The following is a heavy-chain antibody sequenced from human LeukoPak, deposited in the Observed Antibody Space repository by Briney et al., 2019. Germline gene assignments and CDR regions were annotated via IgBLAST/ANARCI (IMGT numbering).Heavy chain of an antibody. V-gene: IGHV3-23*01. CDR2: ISGSGGST. Sequence: ETLSLTCTVSGNSISSGDNYWRWVRQAPGRGLEWVSAISGSGGSTYYADSVKRRFTISRDNSKNTLYLQMNRLRAEDTAVYYCAKSGWFGGIRNYFDYWGQGTLVTVSS. CDR1: GNSISSGD. J-gene: IGHJ4*02. CDR3: AKSGWFGGIRNYFDY. D-gene: IGHD3-10*01.